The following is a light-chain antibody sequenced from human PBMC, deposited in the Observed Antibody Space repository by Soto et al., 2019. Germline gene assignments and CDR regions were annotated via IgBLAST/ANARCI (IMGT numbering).Light chain of an antibody. CDR2: TAS. CDR3: QHYNNYPWT. V-gene: IGKV1-5*03. Sequence: IQMTQSPSTLSASVGDRVTITCRASQGISSGLGWYQQKPGKAPKLLIYTASSLQSGVPSRFSGSGSGTEFTLAISSLQPDDFATYYCQHYNNYPWTFGQGTKVEIK. CDR1: QGISSG. J-gene: IGKJ1*01.